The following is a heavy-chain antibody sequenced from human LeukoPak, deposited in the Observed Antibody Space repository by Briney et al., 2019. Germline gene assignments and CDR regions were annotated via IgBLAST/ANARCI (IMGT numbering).Heavy chain of an antibody. Sequence: GGSLRLSCVASGLTFSSYSMNWVRQAPGKGLEWISYISSSSSTIYYADSVKGRFTISRDNAKNSLYLQMNSLRAEDTAVYYCASGKGHDFWNGYLSWFDPWGQGTLVTVSS. CDR3: ASGKGHDFWNGYLSWFDP. CDR1: GLTFSSYS. D-gene: IGHD3-3*01. V-gene: IGHV3-48*04. CDR2: ISSSSSTI. J-gene: IGHJ5*02.